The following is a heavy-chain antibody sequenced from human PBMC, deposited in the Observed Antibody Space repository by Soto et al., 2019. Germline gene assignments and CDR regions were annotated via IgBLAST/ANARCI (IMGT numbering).Heavy chain of an antibody. Sequence: QVQLQESGPGLVKPSETLSLTCTVSGGSISNYYWSWIRQPAGTGLEWIGRIYTSGITNYNPSLKSPVTMSVATSKNQFSLKLSAVTAADTAVYYCARAWAAAGKGWFDPWGQGTLVTVSS. CDR3: ARAWAAAGKGWFDP. V-gene: IGHV4-4*07. D-gene: IGHD6-13*01. J-gene: IGHJ5*02. CDR1: GGSISNYY. CDR2: IYTSGIT.